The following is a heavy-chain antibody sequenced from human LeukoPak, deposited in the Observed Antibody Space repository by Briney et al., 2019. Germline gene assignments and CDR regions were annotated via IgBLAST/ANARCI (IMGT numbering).Heavy chain of an antibody. CDR2: ISGSGGST. Sequence: GGTLRLSCAASGFTFSSYGMSWVRQAPGKGLEWVSAISGSGGSTYYADSVKGRFTISRDNSKNTLYLQMNSLRAEDTAVYYCAKTDRGLPATAISGDFDYWGQGTLVTVSS. CDR1: GFTFSSYG. D-gene: IGHD2-2*02. V-gene: IGHV3-23*01. CDR3: AKTDRGLPATAISGDFDY. J-gene: IGHJ4*02.